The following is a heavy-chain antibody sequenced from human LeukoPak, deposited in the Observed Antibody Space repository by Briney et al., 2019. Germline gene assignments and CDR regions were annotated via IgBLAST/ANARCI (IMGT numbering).Heavy chain of an antibody. V-gene: IGHV4-39*01. Sequence: SETLSLTCTVSGGSISSSSYYWGWIRQPPGKGLEWIGFIYYSGSTYYNPSLKSRVTISVDTSKNQFSLKLSSVTAADTAVYYCAGNFDWLLSVLYWGQGTLVTVSS. D-gene: IGHD3-9*01. CDR3: AGNFDWLLSVLY. CDR2: IYYSGST. J-gene: IGHJ4*02. CDR1: GGSISSSSYY.